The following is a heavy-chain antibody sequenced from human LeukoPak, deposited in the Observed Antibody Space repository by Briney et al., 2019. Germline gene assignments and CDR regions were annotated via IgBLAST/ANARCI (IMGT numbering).Heavy chain of an antibody. CDR1: VYTLTSYY. Sequence: ASVKVSCKSSVYTLTSYYMHWVRQPPGQGLEWVAIINPSGWSTSYAQKFQGRVTMTRDTSTSTVYMELRSLRVEDTAVYYCARDSRPSYDSSGYYYPGDYWGQGTLVTVSS. CDR2: INPSGWST. CDR3: ARDSRPSYDSSGYYYPGDY. D-gene: IGHD3-22*01. V-gene: IGHV1-46*01. J-gene: IGHJ4*02.